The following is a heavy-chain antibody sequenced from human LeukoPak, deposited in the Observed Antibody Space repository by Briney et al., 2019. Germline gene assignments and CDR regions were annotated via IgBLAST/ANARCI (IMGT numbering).Heavy chain of an antibody. CDR3: ARDTFFHDKSDYYEDVFDS. D-gene: IGHD3-22*01. CDR2: ASHSGGA. V-gene: IGHV4-59*01. Sequence: PSETLSLTCTVSGGSINNYYWSWIRQPPGKALEWIGYASHSGGANSSPSLKSRVSISVDTSKNQISLKLSSVTAADTAVYYCARDTFFHDKSDYYEDVFDSWGQGTMVTVSS. CDR1: GGSINNYY. J-gene: IGHJ3*02.